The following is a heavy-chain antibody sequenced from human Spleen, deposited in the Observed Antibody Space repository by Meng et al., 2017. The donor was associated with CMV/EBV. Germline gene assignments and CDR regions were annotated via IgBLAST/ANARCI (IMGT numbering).Heavy chain of an antibody. Sequence: SCKASGYPFSDYGISWVRQAPGQGLEWMAWINTDSDNTDYAQTLQGRVTVTTDTSTSTTYMELRNLRSDDTAVYYCARDRDWGQIDYWGQGTLVTVSS. J-gene: IGHJ4*02. CDR1: GYPFSDYG. D-gene: IGHD3/OR15-3a*01. CDR2: INTDSDNT. V-gene: IGHV1-18*01. CDR3: ARDRDWGQIDY.